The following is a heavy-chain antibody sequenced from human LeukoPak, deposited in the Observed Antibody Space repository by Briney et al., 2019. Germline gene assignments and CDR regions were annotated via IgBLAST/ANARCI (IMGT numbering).Heavy chain of an antibody. V-gene: IGHV3-74*01. D-gene: IGHD4-23*01. CDR2: INSDGSST. J-gene: IGHJ4*02. Sequence: GGSLRLSCAASGFTFSSYWMHWVRHAPGKGLVWVSRINSDGSSTSYADSVKGRFTISRDNAKNTLYLQMNSLRAEDTAVYYCARDATVGMIDYWGQGTLVTVSS. CDR3: ARDATVGMIDY. CDR1: GFTFSSYW.